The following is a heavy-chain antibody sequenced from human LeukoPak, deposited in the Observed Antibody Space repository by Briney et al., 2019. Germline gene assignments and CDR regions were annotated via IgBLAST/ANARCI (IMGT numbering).Heavy chain of an antibody. Sequence: GASVKVSCKASGYTFTGYYMHWVRQAPGQGLEWMGWINPNSGGTNYAQKFQGRVTMTRDTSISTAYMELSRLRSDDTAVYYCAREGSGYDSGWFDPWGQGTLVTVSS. CDR2: INPNSGGT. J-gene: IGHJ5*02. V-gene: IGHV1-2*02. CDR3: AREGSGYDSGWFDP. D-gene: IGHD5-12*01. CDR1: GYTFTGYY.